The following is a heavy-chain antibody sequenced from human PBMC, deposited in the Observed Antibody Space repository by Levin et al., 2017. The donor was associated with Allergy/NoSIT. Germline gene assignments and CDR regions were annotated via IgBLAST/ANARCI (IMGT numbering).Heavy chain of an antibody. CDR2: ISSSGSTI. J-gene: IGHJ6*02. V-gene: IGHV3-11*01. CDR3: ARFSFEGYYDYVWGSYRWGNYYYGMDV. CDR1: GFTFSDYY. D-gene: IGHD3-16*02. Sequence: PGGSLRLSCAASGFTFSDYYMSWIRQAPGKGLEWVSYISSSGSTIYYADSVKGRFTISRDNAKNSLYLQMNSLRAEDTAVYYCARFSFEGYYDYVWGSYRWGNYYYGMDVWGQGTTVTVSS.